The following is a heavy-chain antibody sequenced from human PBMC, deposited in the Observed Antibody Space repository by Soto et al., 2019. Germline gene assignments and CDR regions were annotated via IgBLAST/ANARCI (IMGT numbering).Heavy chain of an antibody. CDR2: IYHGGST. J-gene: IGHJ4*02. CDR3: ARGPSGDKVDY. CDR1: GDSISSGDSC. Sequence: QVQLQESGPGLVRPSQTLSLTCTVSGDSISSGDSCWSWIRQPPDKGLEWIGHIYHGGSTYNNPCHTSRLTISVDTSKTQFSLKLSSVSAADTAVYYCARGPSGDKVDYWGQGTLVTVSS. V-gene: IGHV4-30-4*01. D-gene: IGHD7-27*01.